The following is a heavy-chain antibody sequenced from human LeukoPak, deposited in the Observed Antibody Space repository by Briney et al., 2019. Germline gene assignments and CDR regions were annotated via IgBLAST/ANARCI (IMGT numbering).Heavy chain of an antibody. CDR3: VVSGYYYDWFDP. Sequence: GASVKVSCKASGTFTDYSISWVRQAPGQGLEWMGRIIPILDQTDYTQKFHDRVTFTADKSTTTAYMELTSLNSEDTAIYYCVVSGYYYDWFDPWGQGTLVTVS. CDR2: IIPILDQT. J-gene: IGHJ5*02. D-gene: IGHD3-3*01. V-gene: IGHV1-69*02. CDR1: GTFTDYS.